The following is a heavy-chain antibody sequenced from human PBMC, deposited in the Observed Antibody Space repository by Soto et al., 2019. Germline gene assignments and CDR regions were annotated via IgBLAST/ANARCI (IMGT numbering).Heavy chain of an antibody. V-gene: IGHV1-18*01. CDR2: ISAYNGNT. J-gene: IGHJ4*02. CDR3: ARDIRRYFRGAFDY. CDR1: GYTFTSYG. Sequence: QVQLVQSGAEVKKPGASLKVSCKASGYTFTSYGIIWLRQAPGQGLEWMGWISAYNGNTNYAQKLQGRVTMTTDTSTSTAYMELRSLRSDDTAVYYCARDIRRYFRGAFDYWGQGTLVTVSS. D-gene: IGHD3-10*01.